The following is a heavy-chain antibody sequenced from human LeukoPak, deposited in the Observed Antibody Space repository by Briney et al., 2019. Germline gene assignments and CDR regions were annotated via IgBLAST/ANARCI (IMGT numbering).Heavy chain of an antibody. CDR3: AKDRSCTGSSCNVGS. CDR2: ISGSGGST. D-gene: IGHD2-2*01. V-gene: IGHV3-23*01. CDR1: GFTFSSFA. Sequence: SGGSLRLSCAASGFTFSSFAMSWVRQAPGKGLEWVSPISGSGGSTYYADSVKGRFTISRDNSKNTLLLQMNSLRAEDTAVYYCAKDRSCTGSSCNVGSWGQGTMVTVSS. J-gene: IGHJ3*01.